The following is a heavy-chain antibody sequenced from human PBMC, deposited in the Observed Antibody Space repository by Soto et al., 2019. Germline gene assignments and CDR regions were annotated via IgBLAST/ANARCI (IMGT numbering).Heavy chain of an antibody. CDR1: DSTFNTYG. CDR3: ARDARAFMDTPTAAFDI. V-gene: IGHV1-18*04. D-gene: IGHD2-21*02. Sequence: QVQLVQSGSEVKKPGASVKVSCKASDSTFNTYGVSWVRQAPGQGLEWMGWLSAYNGDTHSAHNLQDRVTMTRDTSTSTGYMELRGLRSDDTAVDYCARDARAFMDTPTAAFDIWGQGTVVTVSS. CDR2: LSAYNGDT. J-gene: IGHJ3*02.